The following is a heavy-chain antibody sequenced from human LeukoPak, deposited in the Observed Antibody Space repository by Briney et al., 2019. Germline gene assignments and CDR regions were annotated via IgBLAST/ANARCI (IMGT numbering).Heavy chain of an antibody. V-gene: IGHV4-39*01. CDR1: GGSISSSSYY. CDR3: ANLGPFDS. D-gene: IGHD1-26*01. Sequence: LETLSLTCTVSGGSISSSSYYWGWIRQPPGKGLEWIGSIYYSGSTYYNPSLKGRVTISVDTSKNQFSLKLSSVTAADTAVYYCANLGPFDSWGQGTLVTVSS. CDR2: IYYSGST. J-gene: IGHJ4*02.